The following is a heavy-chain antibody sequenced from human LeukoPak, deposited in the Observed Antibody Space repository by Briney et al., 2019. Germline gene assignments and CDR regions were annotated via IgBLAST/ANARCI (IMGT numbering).Heavy chain of an antibody. CDR1: GGSISSYY. J-gene: IGHJ3*02. Sequence: SETLSLTCTVSGGSISSYYWSWIRQPPGKGLEWIGYIYYSGSTNYNPSLKSRVTISVDTSKNQFSLKLSSVTAADTAVYCCARDYGGYNDAFDIWGQGTMVTVSS. CDR2: IYYSGST. CDR3: ARDYGGYNDAFDI. D-gene: IGHD4-23*01. V-gene: IGHV4-59*01.